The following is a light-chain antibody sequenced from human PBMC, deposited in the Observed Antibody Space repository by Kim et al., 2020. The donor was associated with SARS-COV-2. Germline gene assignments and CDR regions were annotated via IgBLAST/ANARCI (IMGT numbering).Light chain of an antibody. CDR3: QAWHCSAHLV. V-gene: IGLV2-14*04. CDR1: SSDVGGYNY. CDR2: DVS. Sequence: GQSFTISCSLTSSDVGGYNYVSWYQQHPGNAPKLMIYDVSKRPSGVSNLFAGSKSGNTAYMSISGTQAMYEADYYCQAWHCSAHLVFGGGTQLAVL. J-gene: IGLJ2*01.